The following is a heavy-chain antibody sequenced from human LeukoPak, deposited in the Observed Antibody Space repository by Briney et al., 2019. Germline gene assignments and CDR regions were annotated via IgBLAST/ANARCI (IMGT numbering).Heavy chain of an antibody. D-gene: IGHD7-27*01. V-gene: IGHV4-4*09. CDR2: IYTSGST. CDR3: ARQRDWGLGIDY. Sequence: SETLSLTCTVSGGSISSYYWSWIRQPPGEGLEWIGYIYTSGSTNYNPSLKSRVTISVDTPKNQFSLKLSSVTAADTAVYYCARQRDWGLGIDYWGQGTLVTVSS. J-gene: IGHJ4*02. CDR1: GGSISSYY.